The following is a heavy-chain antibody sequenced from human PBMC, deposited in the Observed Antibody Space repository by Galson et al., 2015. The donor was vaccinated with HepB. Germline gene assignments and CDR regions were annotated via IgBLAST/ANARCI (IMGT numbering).Heavy chain of an antibody. CDR1: GFTFSSYA. J-gene: IGHJ4*02. Sequence: SLRLSCAASGFTFSSYAMHWVRQAPGKGLEWVAVISYDGSNKYYADSVKGRFTISRDNSKNTLYLQMNSLRAEDTAVYYCARPLRRGVYFDYWGQGTLVTVSS. CDR2: ISYDGSNK. D-gene: IGHD3-10*01. CDR3: ARPLRRGVYFDY. V-gene: IGHV3-30*04.